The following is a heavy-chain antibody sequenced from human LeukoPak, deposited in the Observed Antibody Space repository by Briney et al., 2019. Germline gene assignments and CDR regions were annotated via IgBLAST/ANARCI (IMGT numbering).Heavy chain of an antibody. CDR2: IRSKAYGETT. V-gene: IGHV3-49*03. Sequence: GGSLRLSCTASGFTFGDYAMSWFCQAPGKGLEWVGFIRSKAYGETTEYAASVKGRFTISRDDSKNIAYLQMNSLKIEDTAVYYCTGDPGHIVVVTAYFDYWGQGTLVTVSS. D-gene: IGHD2-21*02. CDR1: GFTFGDYA. CDR3: TGDPGHIVVVTAYFDY. J-gene: IGHJ4*02.